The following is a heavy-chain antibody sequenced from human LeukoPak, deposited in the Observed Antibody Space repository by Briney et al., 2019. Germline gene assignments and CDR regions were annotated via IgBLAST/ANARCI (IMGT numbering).Heavy chain of an antibody. CDR3: ARVPVYYGSGSYYR. D-gene: IGHD3-10*01. Sequence: GGSLRLSCAASGFTFSKYNMNWVRKAPGKGLEWVSSISSSSNYIYYADSVKGRFTISRDNAKSSLYLQMNSLRAEDTAVYYCARVPVYYGSGSYYRWGQGTLVTVSS. V-gene: IGHV3-21*01. CDR2: ISSSSNYI. CDR1: GFTFSKYN. J-gene: IGHJ4*02.